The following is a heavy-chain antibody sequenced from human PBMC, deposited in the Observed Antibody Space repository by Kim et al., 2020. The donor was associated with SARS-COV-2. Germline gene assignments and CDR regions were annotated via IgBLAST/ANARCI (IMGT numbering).Heavy chain of an antibody. Sequence: AQKFQGRVTITADESTSTAYMELSSLRSEDTAVYYCARNPEGYHSNWFDPWGQGTLVTVSS. CDR3: ARNPEGYHSNWFDP. J-gene: IGHJ5*02. V-gene: IGHV1-69*01. D-gene: IGHD2-2*01.